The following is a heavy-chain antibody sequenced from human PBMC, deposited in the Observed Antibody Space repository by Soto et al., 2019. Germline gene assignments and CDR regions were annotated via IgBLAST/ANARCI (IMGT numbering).Heavy chain of an antibody. Sequence: GESLKISCQASGYIFTNYWITWVRQMPGKGLEWMGRIDPSGSDTSYSPSFQGHVIISADKSINTAYLQWSSLKASDTAMYYCARLDIVVVPAAIRGADYYYGMDVWGQGTTGTVSS. D-gene: IGHD2-2*02. J-gene: IGHJ6*02. CDR3: ARLDIVVVPAAIRGADYYYGMDV. CDR2: IDPSGSDT. CDR1: GYIFTNYW. V-gene: IGHV5-10-1*01.